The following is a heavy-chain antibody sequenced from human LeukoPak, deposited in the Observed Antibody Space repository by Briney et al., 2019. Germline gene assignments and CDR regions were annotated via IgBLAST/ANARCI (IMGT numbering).Heavy chain of an antibody. V-gene: IGHV3-48*03. D-gene: IGHD4-23*01. CDR2: IRSSGSTI. J-gene: IGHJ6*02. CDR3: ASLYGGNLYSGLDV. Sequence: GGSLRLSCAASGLTFSSYEMNWVRQAPGKGLEWLSYIRSSGSTIYYADSVKGGFTIYRDNGKNSLYLQMDDLRAEDTAVYYCASLYGGNLYSGLDVWGQGTTVTVSS. CDR1: GLTFSSYE.